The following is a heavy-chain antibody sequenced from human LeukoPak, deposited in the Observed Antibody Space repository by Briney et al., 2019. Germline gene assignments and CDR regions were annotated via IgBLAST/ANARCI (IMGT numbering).Heavy chain of an antibody. V-gene: IGHV4-59*01. CDR3: VRTISDGSGDY. Sequence: SETLSLTCTVSGGSISRYHWSWIRQPPEKGLEWIGYIWYSGTTNYNPSLKSRVTMSADTSKNHFSLRLSSVTAADTAIYYCVRTISDGSGDYWGQGILVTVSS. J-gene: IGHJ4*02. CDR1: GGSISRYH. D-gene: IGHD3-10*01. CDR2: IWYSGTT.